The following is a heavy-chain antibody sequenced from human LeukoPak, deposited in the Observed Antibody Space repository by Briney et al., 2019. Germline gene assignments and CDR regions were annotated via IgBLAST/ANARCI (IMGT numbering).Heavy chain of an antibody. CDR2: ISGSGGST. CDR1: GFTFSSYA. CDR3: ARNENSGWGYFDY. V-gene: IGHV3-23*01. J-gene: IGHJ4*02. Sequence: GGSLRLSCAASGFTFSSYAMSWVRQAPGKGLEWVSAISGSGGSTYYVGSVKGRFTISRDNSKDTLYLQMNSLRAEDTAVYYCARNENSGWGYFDYWGQGTLVTVSS. D-gene: IGHD5-12*01.